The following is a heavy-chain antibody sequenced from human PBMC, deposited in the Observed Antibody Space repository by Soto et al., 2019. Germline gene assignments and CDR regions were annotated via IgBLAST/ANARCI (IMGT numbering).Heavy chain of an antibody. V-gene: IGHV1-3*01. D-gene: IGHD3-16*01. CDR1: GYTFTSYA. J-gene: IGHJ5*02. Sequence: QVQLVKSGAEVKKPGASVKVSCKASGYTFTSYAMHWVRQAPGQRLEWMGWINAGNGNTKYSQKFQGRVTITRDTSASTAYMELSSLRSEDTAVYYCARGYGGPIGWFDPWGQGTLVAVSS. CDR3: ARGYGGPIGWFDP. CDR2: INAGNGNT.